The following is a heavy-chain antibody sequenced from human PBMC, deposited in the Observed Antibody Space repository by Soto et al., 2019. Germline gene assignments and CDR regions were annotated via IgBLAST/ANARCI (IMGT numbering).Heavy chain of an antibody. CDR2: SYHSGSP. CDR3: ARVSGSYYYGMDV. V-gene: IGHV4-4*02. J-gene: IGHJ6*02. Sequence: QVQLQESGPGLVKPSGTLSLTCAVSGGSISSSNWWSWVRQPPGKGLEWIGESYHSGSPKYNPSLKSRVTISVDKSKNQCALKLSSVAAADTAVYYCARVSGSYYYGMDVWGQGTTVTVSS. CDR1: GGSISSSNW.